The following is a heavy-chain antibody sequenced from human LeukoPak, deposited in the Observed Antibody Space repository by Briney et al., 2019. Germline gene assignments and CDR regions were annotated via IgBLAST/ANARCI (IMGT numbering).Heavy chain of an antibody. CDR1: GGSISSYY. CDR2: IYYSGST. Sequence: SETLSLTCTVSGGSISSYYWSWIRQPPGKGLEWIGYIYYSGSTNYNPSLKSRVTISVDTSKNQFSLKLSSVTAADTAVYYCARTSAAGYNWFDPWGQGTLVTVSS. V-gene: IGHV4-59*12. J-gene: IGHJ5*02. D-gene: IGHD6-13*01. CDR3: ARTSAAGYNWFDP.